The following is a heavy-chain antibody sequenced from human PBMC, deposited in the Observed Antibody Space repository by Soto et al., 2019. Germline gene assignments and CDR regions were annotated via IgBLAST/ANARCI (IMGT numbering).Heavy chain of an antibody. CDR3: AKDQALYGAYDPYFDY. Sequence: EVQLLESGGGLVQPGGSLRLSCAASGFTFSSYAMSWVRQAPGKGLEWVSAISGSGGSTYYADSVKGRFTISRDYSKNTLYLQMNSLRAEDTAVYYCAKDQALYGAYDPYFDYWGQGTLVTVSS. V-gene: IGHV3-23*01. J-gene: IGHJ4*02. CDR2: ISGSGGST. CDR1: GFTFSSYA. D-gene: IGHD3-16*02.